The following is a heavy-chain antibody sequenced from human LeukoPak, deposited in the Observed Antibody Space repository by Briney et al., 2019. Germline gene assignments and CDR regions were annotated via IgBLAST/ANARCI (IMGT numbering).Heavy chain of an antibody. D-gene: IGHD5-24*01. V-gene: IGHV4-34*01. CDR3: ARGHRDGYNFLLDY. CDR2: INHSGST. Sequence: SETLSLTCAVYGGSFSGYYWSWIRQPPGKGLECIGEINHSGSTNYNPSLKSRVTISVDTSKNQFSLKLSSVTAADTAVYYCARGHRDGYNFLLDYWGQGTLVTVSS. CDR1: GGSFSGYY. J-gene: IGHJ4*02.